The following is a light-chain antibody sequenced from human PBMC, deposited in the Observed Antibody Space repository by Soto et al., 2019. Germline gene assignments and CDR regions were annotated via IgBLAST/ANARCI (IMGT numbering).Light chain of an antibody. CDR1: QSISSW. CDR2: KAS. CDR3: QQYHSYPWT. J-gene: IGKJ1*01. V-gene: IGKV1-5*03. Sequence: DIQMTQSPSILSASIGARVIITCRVSQSISSWLAWFQQMPGKAPNLLIYKASNLQSGVPSRFSGSGSGTDFTLTITSLQPDDFATYYCQQYHSYPWTFGQGTRVDVK.